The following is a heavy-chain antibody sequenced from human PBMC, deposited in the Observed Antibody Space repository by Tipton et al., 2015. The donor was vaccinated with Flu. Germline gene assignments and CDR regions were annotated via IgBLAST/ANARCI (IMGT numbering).Heavy chain of an antibody. V-gene: IGHV4-38-2*02. CDR2: VHRSGNT. CDR3: ARDGFGYDGMDV. CDR1: GDSIGSPYY. J-gene: IGHJ6*02. Sequence: TLSLTCSVSGDSIGSPYYWGWIRQPPGKGLEWIGNVHRSGNTYHNPSLKSRVTISVDTSKNQFSLKLSSLTAADTAMYYCARDGFGYDGMDVWGQGTTVTVSS. D-gene: IGHD3-16*01.